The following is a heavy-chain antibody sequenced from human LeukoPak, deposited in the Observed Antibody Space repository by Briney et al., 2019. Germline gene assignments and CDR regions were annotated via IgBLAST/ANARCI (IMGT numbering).Heavy chain of an antibody. CDR3: ARTPLQLPSYEYYYYYYGMDV. D-gene: IGHD5-18*01. V-gene: IGHV1-69*13. Sequence: ASVKVSCKASGGTLSSYAISWVRQAPGQGLEWMGGIIPIFGTANYAQKFQGRVTITADESTSTAYMELSSLRSEDTAVYYCARTPLQLPSYEYYYYYYGMDVWGQGTTVTVSS. CDR2: IIPIFGTA. CDR1: GGTLSSYA. J-gene: IGHJ6*02.